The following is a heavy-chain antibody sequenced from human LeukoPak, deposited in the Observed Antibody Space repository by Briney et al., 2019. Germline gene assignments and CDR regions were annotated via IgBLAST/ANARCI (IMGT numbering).Heavy chain of an antibody. D-gene: IGHD3-16*01. Sequence: SETLSLTCRVSGASVSNYYWSWIRQPPGKGLEWIGHIYDSGSTTYNPSLKSRVTMSVDTSKNQFSLNLSSVTAADTAVYYCARGRIGGPKAPFDYWGQGTLVTVSS. J-gene: IGHJ4*02. CDR1: GASVSNYY. CDR2: IYDSGST. CDR3: ARGRIGGPKAPFDY. V-gene: IGHV4-59*02.